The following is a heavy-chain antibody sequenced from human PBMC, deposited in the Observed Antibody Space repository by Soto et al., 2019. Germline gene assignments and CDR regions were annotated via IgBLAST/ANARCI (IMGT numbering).Heavy chain of an antibody. D-gene: IGHD4-17*01. CDR3: TRDYGEHAWGYYYYYMDV. CDR1: GYTVTGYY. CDR2: INPNSGGT. Sequence: ASVKVSCKASGYTVTGYYMHWVRQAPGQGLEWMGWINPNSGGTNYAQKFQGWVTMTRDTSIRTAYMELNRLRSDDTTVNYCTRDYGEHAWGYYYYYMDVWGKGTTVTVSS. J-gene: IGHJ6*03. V-gene: IGHV1-2*04.